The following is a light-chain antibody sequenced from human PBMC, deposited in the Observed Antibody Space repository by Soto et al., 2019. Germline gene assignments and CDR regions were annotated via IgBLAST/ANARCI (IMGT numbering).Light chain of an antibody. CDR1: QSISNY. CDR2: AAS. J-gene: IGKJ2*01. CDR3: QQSYSNTPYT. Sequence: DIQMTQSPSSLSASVGDRVTITCRASQSISNYLNWYQQKPGKAPKLLIYAASSLQSGVPSRFSGSGSGTDFTLTISSLQPEDFETYYCQQSYSNTPYTFGQGTKLEIK. V-gene: IGKV1-39*01.